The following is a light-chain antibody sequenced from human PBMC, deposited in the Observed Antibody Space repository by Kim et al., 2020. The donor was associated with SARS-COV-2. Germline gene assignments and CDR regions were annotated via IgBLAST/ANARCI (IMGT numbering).Light chain of an antibody. CDR2: DAS. J-gene: IGKJ1*01. V-gene: IGKV1-5*01. CDR1: QSIRSW. Sequence: DIQMTQSPSTLSASVGDRVTITCRASQSIRSWLAWYQQKPGKAPKVLNYDASSLESGVPSRFSGSGSGTEFTLTISSLQPDDFATYYCQQYNSHSPSWTFGQGTKVDIK. CDR3: QQYNSHSPSWT.